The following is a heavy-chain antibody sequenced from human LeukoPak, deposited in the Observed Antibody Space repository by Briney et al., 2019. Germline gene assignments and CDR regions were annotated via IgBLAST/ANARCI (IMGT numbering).Heavy chain of an antibody. D-gene: IGHD3-16*01. CDR2: IYHSGST. Sequence: SETLSLTSTVSGGSISTYYWNWIRQPPGKGLEWIGYIYHSGSTNYNPSLQSRVTISVDTSKNQFSLNLNSVTAADTAVYYCAYLGGGYLPFDYWGQGTLVTVSS. CDR1: GGSISTYY. V-gene: IGHV4-59*01. J-gene: IGHJ4*02. CDR3: AYLGGGYLPFDY.